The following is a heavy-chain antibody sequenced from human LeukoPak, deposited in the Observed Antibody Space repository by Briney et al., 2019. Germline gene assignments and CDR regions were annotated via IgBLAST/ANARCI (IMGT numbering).Heavy chain of an antibody. CDR1: GYTFTSYG. D-gene: IGHD3-22*01. Sequence: ASVKVSCKASGYTFTSYGISWVRQAPGQGLEWMGWISAYNGNTNYAQKLQGRVTMTTDTSTSTAYMELRSLRSDDTAVYYCARGPRITMIVVVTKEYDYWGQGTLVTVSS. J-gene: IGHJ4*02. CDR3: ARGPRITMIVVVTKEYDY. V-gene: IGHV1-18*01. CDR2: ISAYNGNT.